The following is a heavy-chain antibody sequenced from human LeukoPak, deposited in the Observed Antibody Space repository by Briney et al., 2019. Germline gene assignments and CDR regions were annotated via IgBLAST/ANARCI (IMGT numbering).Heavy chain of an antibody. J-gene: IGHJ4*02. V-gene: IGHV1-8*01. D-gene: IGHD2-15*01. CDR1: GYTFTSYD. Sequence: ASVKDSCKASGYTFTSYDINWVRQATGQGLEWMGWMNPNRGNTGYAQKFQGRVTMTRNTSISTAYMELSSLRSEDTAVYYCARVLYCSGGSCYLYYFDYWGQGTLVTVSS. CDR3: ARVLYCSGGSCYLYYFDY. CDR2: MNPNRGNT.